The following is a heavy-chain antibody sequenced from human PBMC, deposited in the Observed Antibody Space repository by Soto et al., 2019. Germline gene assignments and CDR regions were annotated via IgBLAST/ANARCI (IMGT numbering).Heavy chain of an antibody. V-gene: IGHV4-30-2*01. CDR3: ARQGGSWSSDWNFNV. Sequence: QLQLQESGSGLVKPSQTLSLTCAVSGGSISSGGYSWSWLRQPPGKGLEWIGYIFHSGSTYYNPSLKNRVTISIDRPMHHLSLELSSVTAADTAVYYCARQGGSWSSDWNFNVWGRGTLATVSS. J-gene: IGHJ2*01. CDR2: IFHSGST. CDR1: GGSISSGGYS. D-gene: IGHD1-26*01.